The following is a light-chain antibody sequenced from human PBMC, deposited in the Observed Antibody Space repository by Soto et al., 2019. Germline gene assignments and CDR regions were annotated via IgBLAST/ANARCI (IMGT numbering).Light chain of an antibody. Sequence: DIVMTQSPDSLALSLGERATINCKSSESVLYSSNNKNYLAWYQQKPGQAPRLXIYDESSRATGIPDRFSGGGSGTDFNLTISRLEPEDFAVYYCQQFSSYPLTCGGGTKVDIK. CDR2: DES. CDR1: ESVLYSSNNKNY. V-gene: IGKV4-1*01. CDR3: QQFSSYPLT. J-gene: IGKJ4*01.